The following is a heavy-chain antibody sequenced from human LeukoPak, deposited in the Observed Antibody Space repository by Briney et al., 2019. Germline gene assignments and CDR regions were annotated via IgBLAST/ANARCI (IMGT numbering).Heavy chain of an antibody. Sequence: ASVKVSCKASGGTFSSYAISWVRQAPGQGLEWMGGIIPIFGTANYAQKFWGRVTITADESTSTAYMELSSLRSEDTAVYYCARDISQYSSSWYRANWFDPWGQGTLVTVSS. D-gene: IGHD6-13*01. V-gene: IGHV1-69*13. CDR3: ARDISQYSSSWYRANWFDP. CDR1: GGTFSSYA. J-gene: IGHJ5*02. CDR2: IIPIFGTA.